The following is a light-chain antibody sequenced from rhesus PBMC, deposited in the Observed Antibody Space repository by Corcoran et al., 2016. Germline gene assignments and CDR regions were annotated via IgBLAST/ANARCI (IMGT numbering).Light chain of an antibody. CDR2: AAS. Sequence: DIQMTQSPSSLSASVGDTVTITCRASQGMRRYLNWFQQKPGKALKPLIYAASSLVSGVPSRFSGSGSGTEFTLTISSLQPEDFAAYYCLQHTSYPFTFGPGTKLDIK. J-gene: IGKJ3*01. V-gene: IGKV1-28*01. CDR3: LQHTSYPFT. CDR1: QGMRRY.